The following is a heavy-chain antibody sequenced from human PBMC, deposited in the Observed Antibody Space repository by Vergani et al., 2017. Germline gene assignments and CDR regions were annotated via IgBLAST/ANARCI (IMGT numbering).Heavy chain of an antibody. Sequence: QVQLVETGGGVVQPGGSLILYCATSGFSFNTYGAHWVGQAPGKGLEWVAFIGYDGRIKYNVDSVKGRFTISRDTSKKTLSLQMGSLRADDTAVYYCAKXGRENSDYGYFDYWGQGTLVTVSS. D-gene: IGHD4-17*01. CDR3: AKXGRENSDYGYFDY. J-gene: IGHJ4*02. V-gene: IGHV3-30*02. CDR2: IGYDGRIK. CDR1: GFSFNTYG.